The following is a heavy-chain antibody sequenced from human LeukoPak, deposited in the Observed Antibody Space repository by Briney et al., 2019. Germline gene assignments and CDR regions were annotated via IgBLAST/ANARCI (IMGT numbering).Heavy chain of an antibody. Sequence: GWSLRLSCAASGFSFGSYGMHWVRQAPGKGLEWVAFIRYGGSHQFYADSVRGRFTISRDNPKNTLYLQMNSLRGEDTAVYFCARDSGTWFYLQDWGRGTLVTVSS. J-gene: IGHJ1*01. CDR3: ARDSGTWFYLQD. V-gene: IGHV3-33*01. CDR2: IRYGGSHQ. CDR1: GFSFGSYG. D-gene: IGHD2/OR15-2a*01.